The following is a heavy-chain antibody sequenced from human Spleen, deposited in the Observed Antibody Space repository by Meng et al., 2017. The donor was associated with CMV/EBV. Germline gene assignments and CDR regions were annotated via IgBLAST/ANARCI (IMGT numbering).Heavy chain of an antibody. CDR3: ARDQVESYYDGGHDY. D-gene: IGHD1-26*01. V-gene: IGHV3-7*01. Sequence: SGVTFSNYGMSWVRQAPGKGLEWVANIKEDGSEKYYVDSVKGRFTISRDNAKNSLYVQMNSLRAEDTAVYYCARDQVESYYDGGHDYWGQGTLVTVSS. CDR1: GVTFSNYG. J-gene: IGHJ4*02. CDR2: IKEDGSEK.